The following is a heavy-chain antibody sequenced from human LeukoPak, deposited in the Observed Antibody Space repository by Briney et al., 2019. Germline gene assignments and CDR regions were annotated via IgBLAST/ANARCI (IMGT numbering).Heavy chain of an antibody. J-gene: IGHJ4*03. Sequence: PSETLSLTCTVTGSSVSNHWWIWIRQPAGKGLEWIGRISSRGYTNYNPSLKSRVAMSVDTSKNQFSLKLNSVTAADTAVYYCVRTMTREWGGWYDNDYWGRGTLVTVSS. CDR2: ISSRGYT. CDR3: VRTMTREWGGWYDNDY. CDR1: GSSVSNHW. V-gene: IGHV4-4*07. D-gene: IGHD6-19*01.